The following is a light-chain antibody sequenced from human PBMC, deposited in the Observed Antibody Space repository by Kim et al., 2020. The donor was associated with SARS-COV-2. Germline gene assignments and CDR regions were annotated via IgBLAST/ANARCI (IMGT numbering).Light chain of an antibody. CDR2: LEGSGSY. CDR3: ETWDSNTLV. Sequence: SVKLTCTLSSGHSSYIIAWHQQQPGKAPRYLMKLEGSGSYNKGSGVPDRFSGSSSGADCYLTISNLQSEDEADYYCETWDSNTLVFGGGTQLTVL. V-gene: IGLV4-60*03. CDR1: SGHSSYI. J-gene: IGLJ2*01.